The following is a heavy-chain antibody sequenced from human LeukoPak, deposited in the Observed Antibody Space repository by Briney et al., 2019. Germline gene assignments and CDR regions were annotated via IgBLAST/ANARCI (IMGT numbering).Heavy chain of an antibody. J-gene: IGHJ4*02. V-gene: IGHV3-21*01. CDR3: ARVVGSSGWYLDY. CDR2: ISSSGSYI. Sequence: GGSLRLSCAASRFTFSSYSMNWVRQAPGKGLEWVSSISSSGSYIYYADSVKGRFTISRDNAKNSLYLQMNSLRAEDTAVYYCARVVGSSGWYLDYWGQGTLVTVSS. D-gene: IGHD6-19*01. CDR1: RFTFSSYS.